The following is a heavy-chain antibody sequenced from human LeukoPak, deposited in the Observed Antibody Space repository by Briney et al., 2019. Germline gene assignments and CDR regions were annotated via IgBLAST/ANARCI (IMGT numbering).Heavy chain of an antibody. Sequence: GGSLRLSCAASGFTFSSYAMSWVRQAPGKGLEWVSAISGSGGSTYYADSVKGRFTISRDNAKNSLYLQMNSLRAEDTAVYYCARDPAVLAVAGIGLYDYWGQGTLVTVSS. D-gene: IGHD6-19*01. CDR2: ISGSGGST. CDR1: GFTFSSYA. CDR3: ARDPAVLAVAGIGLYDY. J-gene: IGHJ4*02. V-gene: IGHV3-23*01.